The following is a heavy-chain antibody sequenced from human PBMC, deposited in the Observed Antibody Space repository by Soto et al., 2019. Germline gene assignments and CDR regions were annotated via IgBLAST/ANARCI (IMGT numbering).Heavy chain of an antibody. Sequence: VSVKVYSNASGYPFTNYYMHLVRQAPGQGLEWLGWINPRSGGTKYAQAFQDRVTRARDASISTPYMQVTSLRHGDTAVYFCARSHDTTSYPLDLWGPGTLVTVSS. V-gene: IGHV1-2*02. CDR3: ARSHDTTSYPLDL. J-gene: IGHJ5*02. D-gene: IGHD1-26*01. CDR1: GYPFTNYY. CDR2: INPRSGGT.